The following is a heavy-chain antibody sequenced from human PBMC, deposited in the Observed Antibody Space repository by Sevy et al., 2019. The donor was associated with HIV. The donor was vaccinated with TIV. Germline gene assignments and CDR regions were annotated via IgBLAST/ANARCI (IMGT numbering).Heavy chain of an antibody. CDR3: ARDSRDGSEYYFDY. CDR1: GYTFTSYG. Sequence: ASVKVSCKASGYTFTSYGISWVRQAPGQGLEWMGWISAYNGNTNYAQKLQGRVTMTTDTSTSTAYMELRSLRSDDTAEYYSARDSRDGSEYYFDYWGQGTLVTVSS. D-gene: IGHD5-12*01. J-gene: IGHJ4*02. V-gene: IGHV1-18*01. CDR2: ISAYNGNT.